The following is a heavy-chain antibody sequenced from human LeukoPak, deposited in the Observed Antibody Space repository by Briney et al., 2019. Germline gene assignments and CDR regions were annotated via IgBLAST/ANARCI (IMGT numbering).Heavy chain of an antibody. J-gene: IGHJ4*02. Sequence: GGSLRLSCAASGLSLGNDWMSWVRQAPGKGLEWVARVKSKTVGETTDYAAPVKGRFTISGDDSKNTLYLQMNSLKTEDTGVYYCTLIQGWGSGSYYVDYWGQGTLVTVSS. D-gene: IGHD3-10*01. CDR3: TLIQGWGSGSYYVDY. CDR2: VKSKTVGETT. CDR1: GLSLGNDW. V-gene: IGHV3-15*01.